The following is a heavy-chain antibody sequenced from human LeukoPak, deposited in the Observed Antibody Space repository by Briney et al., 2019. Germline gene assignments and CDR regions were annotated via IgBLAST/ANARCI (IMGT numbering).Heavy chain of an antibody. CDR1: GGSISSGGYY. Sequence: PSETLSLTCTVSGGSISSGGYYWSWIRQHPGKGLEWIGYIYYSGSTYYNPSLKSRVTISVDTSKNQFSLKLSSVTAADTAVYYCARTIHYYGSGSPRRFFDYWGPGNPGHRLL. J-gene: IGHJ4*02. CDR2: IYYSGST. D-gene: IGHD3-10*01. CDR3: ARTIHYYGSGSPRRFFDY. V-gene: IGHV4-31*03.